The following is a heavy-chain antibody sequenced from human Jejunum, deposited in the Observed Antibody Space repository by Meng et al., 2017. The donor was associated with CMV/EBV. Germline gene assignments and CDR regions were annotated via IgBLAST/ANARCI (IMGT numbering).Heavy chain of an antibody. J-gene: IGHJ6*02. CDR1: EFTVSNKY. CDR2: IYSGGKT. Sequence: SEFTVSNKYMTWVRQATGKGLEWVSIIYSGGKTSYADSVKGRFTISRDNSKNTVSLQMNSLRPEDTAVYYCARATTGYYYYGLNVWGQGTTVTVSS. V-gene: IGHV3-66*02. CDR3: ARATTGYYYYGLNV. D-gene: IGHD4-11*01.